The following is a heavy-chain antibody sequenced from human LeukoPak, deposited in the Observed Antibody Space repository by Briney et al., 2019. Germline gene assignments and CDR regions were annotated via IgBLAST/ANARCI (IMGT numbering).Heavy chain of an antibody. CDR2: ISSSSSYI. Sequence: GGSLRLSCAASGFTFSSYSMNWVRQAPGKGLEWVSSISSSSSYIYYADSVKGRFTISRDNAKNSLYLQMNSLRAEDTAVYYCARDLSVAGIFYYYYYYMDVWGKGTMVTVSS. CDR3: ARDLSVAGIFYYYYYYMDV. J-gene: IGHJ6*03. D-gene: IGHD6-19*01. CDR1: GFTFSSYS. V-gene: IGHV3-21*01.